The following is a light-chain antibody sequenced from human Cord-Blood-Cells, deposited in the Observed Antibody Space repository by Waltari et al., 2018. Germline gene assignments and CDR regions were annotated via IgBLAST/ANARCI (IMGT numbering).Light chain of an antibody. Sequence: DIQMTQSPSSLSASVGDRVTITCRASPSISSYLNWYQQKPGKDPKLLIYAASSLQSGVPSRFSGSGSGTDFTLTISSLQPEDFATYYCQQSYSTPFTFGPGTKVDIK. CDR3: QQSYSTPFT. J-gene: IGKJ3*01. CDR2: AAS. V-gene: IGKV1-39*01. CDR1: PSISSY.